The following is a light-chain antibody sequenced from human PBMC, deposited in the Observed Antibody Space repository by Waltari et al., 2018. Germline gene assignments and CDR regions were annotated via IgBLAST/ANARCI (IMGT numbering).Light chain of an antibody. CDR3: QQSYSSPRT. J-gene: IGKJ2*01. CDR2: AAS. V-gene: IGKV1-39*01. Sequence: DIQMTQSPSSLSASVGDSVTITCRASQSISSYLKWYLQKPGKAPKLLIYAASILQSGVPSRFSGSGSGTDFTLTINSLQPEDFATYYCQQSYSSPRTFGQGTKLEIK. CDR1: QSISSY.